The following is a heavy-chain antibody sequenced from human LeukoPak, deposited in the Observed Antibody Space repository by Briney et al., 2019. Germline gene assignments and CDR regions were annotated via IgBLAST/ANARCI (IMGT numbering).Heavy chain of an antibody. Sequence: GGSLRLSCAASGFTFSSYSMNWVRQAPGKGLEGVSSISSSGSYIYDADSVKGRFTISRDNAKNSLYLQMNSLRAEDTAVYYCATARALTRAGMDVWGQGTTVTVSS. V-gene: IGHV3-21*01. CDR3: ATARALTRAGMDV. CDR2: ISSSGSYI. J-gene: IGHJ6*01. CDR1: GFTFSSYS.